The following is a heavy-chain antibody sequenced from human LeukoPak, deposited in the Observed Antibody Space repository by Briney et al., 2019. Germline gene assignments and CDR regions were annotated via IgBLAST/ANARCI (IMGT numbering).Heavy chain of an antibody. CDR2: ISYDGSNK. J-gene: IGHJ5*02. Sequence: GGSLRLSCAASGFTFSSYGMHWVRQAPGKGLEWVAVISYDGSNKYYADSVKGRFTISRDNSKNTLYLQMNSLRAEDTAVYYCAKDVSYDYGDYGWFNPWGQGTLVTVSS. V-gene: IGHV3-30*18. CDR3: AKDVSYDYGDYGWFNP. D-gene: IGHD4-17*01. CDR1: GFTFSSYG.